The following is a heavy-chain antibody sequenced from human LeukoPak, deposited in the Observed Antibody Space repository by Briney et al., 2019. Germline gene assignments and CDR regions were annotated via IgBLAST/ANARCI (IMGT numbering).Heavy chain of an antibody. V-gene: IGHV5-51*01. CDR1: GYSFANYW. Sequence: GESLKISCKGSGYSFANYWIAWVRQMPGKGLGWMGIIYPSDSDTRYSPSFQGQVTISADKSISTAYLQWSSLKASDTAMYYCARQYVAAAGSMDYWGQGTLVTVSS. D-gene: IGHD6-13*01. J-gene: IGHJ4*02. CDR3: ARQYVAAAGSMDY. CDR2: IYPSDSDT.